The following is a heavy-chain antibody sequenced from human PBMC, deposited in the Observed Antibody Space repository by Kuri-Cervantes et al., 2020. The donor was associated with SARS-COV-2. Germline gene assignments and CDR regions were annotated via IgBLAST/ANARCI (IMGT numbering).Heavy chain of an antibody. J-gene: IGHJ2*01. CDR3: AKDPGGYCSGGSCWDWYFDL. CDR2: ISGSGSYI. D-gene: IGHD2-15*01. V-gene: IGHV3-21*04. Sequence: GESLKISCAASGFNFDDCAIQWVRQPPGKGLEWVSSISGSGSYIYYADSVKGRFTISKESGENSLYLHMNSLRAEDTAVYYCAKDPGGYCSGGSCWDWYFDLWGRGTLVTVSS. CDR1: GFNFDDCA.